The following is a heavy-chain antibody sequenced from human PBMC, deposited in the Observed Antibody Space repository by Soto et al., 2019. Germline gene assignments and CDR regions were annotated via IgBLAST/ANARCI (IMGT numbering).Heavy chain of an antibody. CDR2: ISGSGGST. Sequence: PRLSCAASGFTFSSYAMSWVRQAPGKGLEWVSAISGSGGSTYYADSVKGRFTISRDNSKNTLYLQMNSLRAEDTAVYYCAKVGYCSSTSCYMAYYFDYWGQGTLVTVSS. J-gene: IGHJ4*02. CDR1: GFTFSSYA. D-gene: IGHD2-2*02. CDR3: AKVGYCSSTSCYMAYYFDY. V-gene: IGHV3-23*01.